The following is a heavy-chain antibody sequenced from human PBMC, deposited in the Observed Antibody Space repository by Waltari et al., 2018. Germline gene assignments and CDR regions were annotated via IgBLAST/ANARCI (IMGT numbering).Heavy chain of an antibody. CDR2: IYHSGST. CDR3: ASSPRIAAAGTNY. Sequence: QVQLQESGPGLVKPSETLSLTCAVSGYSIRSGYYWGWIRQHPGKGLEWIGSIYHSGSTYYNPSLKSRVTISVDTSKNQFSLKLSSVTAADTAVYYCASSPRIAAAGTNYWGQGTLVTVSS. V-gene: IGHV4-38-2*01. CDR1: GYSIRSGYY. D-gene: IGHD6-13*01. J-gene: IGHJ4*02.